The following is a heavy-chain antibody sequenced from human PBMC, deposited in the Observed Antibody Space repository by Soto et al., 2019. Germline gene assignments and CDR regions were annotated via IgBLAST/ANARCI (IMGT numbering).Heavy chain of an antibody. Sequence: PVGSLRLSCEASGFIFSSYAITWVRQAPGKGLEWVSTISGTGVNTYYADSVKGRFTVSRDNSKNTVWLQMNSLRAADSSVYYCAKDSVHNLYRTSSLEDCFGPWGQGTLVTVSS. J-gene: IGHJ5*02. V-gene: IGHV3-23*01. D-gene: IGHD6-6*01. CDR2: ISGTGVNT. CDR3: AKDSVHNLYRTSSLEDCFGP. CDR1: GFIFSSYA.